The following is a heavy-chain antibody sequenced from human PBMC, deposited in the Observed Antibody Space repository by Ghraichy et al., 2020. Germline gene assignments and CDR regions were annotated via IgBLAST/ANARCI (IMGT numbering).Heavy chain of an antibody. J-gene: IGHJ6*02. Sequence: GGSLRLSCVGSGFTLSNYNINWVRQSPGKGLEWISYITTSSRSIFYADSVKGRFTISRDNAKNSLSLQMNSLRDEDTGIYYCARASRVVRFYYYDGMDVWRQGTTAPVS. CDR3: ARASRVVRFYYYDGMDV. D-gene: IGHD2-21*01. V-gene: IGHV3-48*02. CDR2: ITTSSRSI. CDR1: GFTLSNYN.